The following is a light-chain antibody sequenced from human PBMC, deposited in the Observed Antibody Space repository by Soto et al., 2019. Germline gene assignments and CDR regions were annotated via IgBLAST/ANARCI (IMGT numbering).Light chain of an antibody. CDR1: SSDVGGYNY. V-gene: IGLV2-14*03. J-gene: IGLJ3*02. CDR3: SSYTSSNFWV. CDR2: DVS. Sequence: QSALTQPASVSGSPGQSITISCTGTSSDVGGYNYVSWYQQHPGKAPKLMIYDVSNRPSGISNRFSGSKSGNTASLTISGLQAEDEADYYCSSYTSSNFWVFGEGTKVTVL.